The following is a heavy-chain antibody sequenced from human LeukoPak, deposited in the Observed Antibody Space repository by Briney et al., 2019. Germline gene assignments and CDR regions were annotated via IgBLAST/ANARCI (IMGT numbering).Heavy chain of an antibody. V-gene: IGHV4-4*02. CDR3: ASILGATGAFDI. CDR2: IYHSGST. Sequence: SETLSLTCAVSGGSISSSNWWSWVRQPPGKGLEWIGEIYHSGSTNYNPSLRGRVTISVDKSKNQFSLKLSSVTAADTAVYYCASILGATGAFDIWGQGTMVTVSS. J-gene: IGHJ3*02. D-gene: IGHD1-26*01. CDR1: GGSISSSNW.